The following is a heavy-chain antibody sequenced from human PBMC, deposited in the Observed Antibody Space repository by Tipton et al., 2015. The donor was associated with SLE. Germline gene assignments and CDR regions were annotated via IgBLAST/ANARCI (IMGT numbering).Heavy chain of an antibody. CDR1: GFTFNTYG. J-gene: IGHJ4*02. CDR3: ARDLYHLPLDY. D-gene: IGHD2-2*01. CDR2: ITAGGNSK. Sequence: SLRLSCAASGFTFNTYGMNWIRQTPGKGLQWVSAITAGGNSKDYADSVKGRFTISRDNAKNSLYLQMDSLRAEDTAVYYCARDLYHLPLDYWGQGTLVTFSS. V-gene: IGHV3-21*01.